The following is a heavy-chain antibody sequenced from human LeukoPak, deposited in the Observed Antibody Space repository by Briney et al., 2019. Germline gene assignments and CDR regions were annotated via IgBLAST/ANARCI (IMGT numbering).Heavy chain of an antibody. CDR3: ARALDGCVPGGLDY. D-gene: IGHD6-19*01. CDR2: ISYDGSNK. Sequence: GRSLRLSCAASGFTFSSYAMHWVRQAPGKGLEWVTVISYDGSNKYYADSVKGRFTISRDNSKNTLYLQMNSLRAEDTAVYYCARALDGCVPGGLDYWGQGTLVTVSS. V-gene: IGHV3-30-3*01. CDR1: GFTFSSYA. J-gene: IGHJ4*02.